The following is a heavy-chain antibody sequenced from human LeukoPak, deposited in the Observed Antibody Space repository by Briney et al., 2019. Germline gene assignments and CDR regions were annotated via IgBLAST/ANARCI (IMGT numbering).Heavy chain of an antibody. J-gene: IGHJ3*02. Sequence: GGSLRLSCVASGFTFSNYWMSWVRQAPGKGLEWVADIKQDGTQKYYVDSVEGRFTISRDNAKNSLYLQTNSLRVEDTAVYYCARDCGSDCSQAFDIWGQGTMVTVSS. CDR2: IKQDGTQK. V-gene: IGHV3-7*05. CDR3: ARDCGSDCSQAFDI. CDR1: GFTFSNYW. D-gene: IGHD2-21*02.